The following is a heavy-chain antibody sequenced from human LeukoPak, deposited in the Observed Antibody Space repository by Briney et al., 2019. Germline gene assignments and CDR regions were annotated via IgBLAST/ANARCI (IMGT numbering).Heavy chain of an antibody. V-gene: IGHV3-48*01. J-gene: IGHJ4*02. CDR1: GFMFSDYS. D-gene: IGHD5-24*01. CDR2: IGIDSGNT. CDR3: ARDYKYAFDN. Sequence: GFLRLSCAASGFMFSDYSMNWVRQAPGKGLEWISYIGIDSGNTNYADSVKGRFTISGDKAKNSLYLQMNSLRVEDTAVYYCARDYKYAFDNWGQGTLVTVSS.